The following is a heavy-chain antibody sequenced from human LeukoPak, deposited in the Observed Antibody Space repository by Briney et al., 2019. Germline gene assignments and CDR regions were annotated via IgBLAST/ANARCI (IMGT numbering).Heavy chain of an antibody. Sequence: ASLKVSCKASGYSFTSYYIHWVRQAPGQGLEWMGIINPSGGSTSYAQKFQGRVTMTRDTSTSTVYMELSSLISEDMAVYYCARGGRELVFGYWGQGTLVTVSS. CDR3: ARGGRELVFGY. CDR2: INPSGGST. D-gene: IGHD1-26*01. V-gene: IGHV1-46*01. J-gene: IGHJ4*02. CDR1: GYSFTSYY.